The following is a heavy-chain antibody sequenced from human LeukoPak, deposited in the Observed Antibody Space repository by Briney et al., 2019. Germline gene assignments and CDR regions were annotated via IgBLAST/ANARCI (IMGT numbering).Heavy chain of an antibody. J-gene: IGHJ1*01. CDR3: ARESKWQQPSFQY. D-gene: IGHD6-13*01. CDR1: GFTFSSYG. V-gene: IGHV3-33*01. Sequence: GGSLRLSCAASGFTFSSYGMHWVRQAPGKGLEWVAGIWYDGSNKYYADSVKGRFTISRDSSRNTLSLQMNSLTVEDTAVYYCARESKWQQPSFQYWGQGTLVTVSS. CDR2: IWYDGSNK.